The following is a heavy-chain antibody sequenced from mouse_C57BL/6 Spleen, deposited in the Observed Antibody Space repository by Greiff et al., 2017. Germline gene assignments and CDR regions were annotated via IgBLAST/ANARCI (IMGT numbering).Heavy chain of an antibody. CDR1: GYTFTSYW. CDR3: ARSRDCYSLYYFDY. J-gene: IGHJ2*01. CDR2: IDPSDSYT. V-gene: IGHV1-59*01. D-gene: IGHD2-3*01. Sequence: QVQLQQPGAELVRPGTSVKLSCTASGYTFTSYWMHWVKQRPGQGLEWIGAIDPSDSYTNYNQKFKGKATLTVDTSSSTAYMQLSSLTSEDSAVYYCARSRDCYSLYYFDYGGQGTTLTGSS.